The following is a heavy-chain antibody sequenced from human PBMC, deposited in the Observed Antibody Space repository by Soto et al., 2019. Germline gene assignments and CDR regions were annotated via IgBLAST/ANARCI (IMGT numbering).Heavy chain of an antibody. D-gene: IGHD4-17*01. CDR1: GGSMSKFY. J-gene: IGHJ5*02. Sequence: SETLSLTYSVSGGSMSKFYWSWIRKTAGKGLEWMGRVYATGTSDYNPSLRSRIAMSVDISKKTFSLRLRSVTAADTGVYYCVRDGSKTLRDCFDPWGQGILVT. CDR2: VYATGTS. V-gene: IGHV4-4*07. CDR3: VRDGSKTLRDCFDP.